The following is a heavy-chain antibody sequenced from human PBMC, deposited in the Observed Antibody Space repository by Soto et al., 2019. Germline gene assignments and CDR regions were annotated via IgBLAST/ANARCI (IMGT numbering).Heavy chain of an antibody. D-gene: IGHD2-8*01. CDR1: GYSFTDYL. V-gene: IGHV1-2*04. J-gene: IGHJ6*02. Sequence: ASVKVSCKASGYSFTDYLIHWVRQAPGQGLEWLGRINPKSGGTSTAQKFQGWVTMTTDTSISTASMELTRLTSDDTAIYYCARGDSTDCSNGVCSFFYNHDMDVWGQGTTVTVSS. CDR3: ARGDSTDCSNGVCSFFYNHDMDV. CDR2: INPKSGGT.